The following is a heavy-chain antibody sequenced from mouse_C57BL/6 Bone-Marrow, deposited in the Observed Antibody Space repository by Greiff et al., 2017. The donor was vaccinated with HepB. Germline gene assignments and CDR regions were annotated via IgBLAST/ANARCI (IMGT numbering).Heavy chain of an antibody. CDR3: ARWVRYGSSYHYAMDY. D-gene: IGHD1-1*01. CDR2: IDPEDGET. V-gene: IGHV14-2*01. Sequence: EVQLQQSGAELVKPGASVKLSCTASGFNIKDYYMHWVKQRTEQGLEWIGRIDPEDGETKYAPKFQGKATITADPSSNTAYLHLSSLTSEDTAVYYCARWVRYGSSYHYAMDYWGQGTSVTVSS. CDR1: GFNIKDYY. J-gene: IGHJ4*01.